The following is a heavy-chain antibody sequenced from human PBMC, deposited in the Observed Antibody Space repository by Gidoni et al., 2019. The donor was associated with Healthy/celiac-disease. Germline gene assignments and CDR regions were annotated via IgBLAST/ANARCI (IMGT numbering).Heavy chain of an antibody. D-gene: IGHD3-3*01. J-gene: IGHJ5*02. V-gene: IGHV4-34*01. Sequence: QVQLQQWGAGLLKPSETLSLTCAVYGGSFSGYYWSWIRQPPGKGLEWLGEINHSGSTNYNPSLKSRVTISVDTSKNQFSLKLSSVTAADTAVYYCARGWGPGNDFWSGYYKNNWFDPWGQGTLVTVSS. CDR3: ARGWGPGNDFWSGYYKNNWFDP. CDR1: GGSFSGYY. CDR2: INHSGST.